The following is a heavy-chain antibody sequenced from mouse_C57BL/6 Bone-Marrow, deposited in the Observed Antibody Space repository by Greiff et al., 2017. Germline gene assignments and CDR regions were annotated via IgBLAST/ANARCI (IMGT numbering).Heavy chain of an antibody. CDR2: IYPRSGNT. CDR1: GYTFTSYG. D-gene: IGHD2-5*01. J-gene: IGHJ3*01. CDR3: ARDYSNFRAWFAY. Sequence: VQLQQSGAELARPGASVKLSCKASGYTFTSYGISWVKQRTGQGLEWIGEIYPRSGNTYYNEKFKGKDTLTAAKSSHTAYMELRSLTSEDSAVYFCARDYSNFRAWFAYWGQGTLVTVSA. V-gene: IGHV1-81*01.